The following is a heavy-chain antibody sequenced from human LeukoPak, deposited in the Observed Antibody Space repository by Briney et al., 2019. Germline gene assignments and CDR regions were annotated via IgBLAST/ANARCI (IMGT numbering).Heavy chain of an antibody. CDR1: GMTFSSNA. CDR3: VKDPPGWQRD. V-gene: IGHV3-64D*06. D-gene: IGHD6-19*01. CDR2: ISSNGGST. Sequence: GGSLRLSCSASGMTFSSNAMHWVRQAPGKGLEYVSAISSNGGSTYYADSVKGRFTISRDNSKNTLYLQMSSLRAEDTAVYYCVKDPPGWQRDWGQGTLVTVSS. J-gene: IGHJ4*02.